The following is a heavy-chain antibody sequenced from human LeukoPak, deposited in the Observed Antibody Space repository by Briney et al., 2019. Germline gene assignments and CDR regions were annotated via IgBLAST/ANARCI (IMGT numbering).Heavy chain of an antibody. CDR2: IYYSGRT. V-gene: IGHV4-59*01. D-gene: IGHD4-17*01. Sequence: SETLSPTCTVSGGSISSYYWSWIRQPPGKGLEWIGYIYYSGRTNYNPSLKIRVTISVDTSKNQFSLKLSSVTAADTAVYYCASLAGDYQGADAFDIWGQGTMVTVCS. J-gene: IGHJ3*02. CDR3: ASLAGDYQGADAFDI. CDR1: GGSISSYY.